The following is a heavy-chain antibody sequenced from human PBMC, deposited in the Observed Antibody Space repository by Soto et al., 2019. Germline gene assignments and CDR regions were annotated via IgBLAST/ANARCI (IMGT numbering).Heavy chain of an antibody. CDR2: ISGSGGST. CDR1: GFTFSSYA. V-gene: IGHV3-23*01. Sequence: PGGSLRLSCAASGFTFSSYAMSWVRQAPGKGLEWVSAISGSGGSTYYADSVKGRFTISRDNSKNTLYLQMNSLRAEDTAVYYCAKEEDYYDSSGYSIWFDPWGQGTLVTVSS. CDR3: AKEEDYYDSSGYSIWFDP. D-gene: IGHD3-22*01. J-gene: IGHJ5*02.